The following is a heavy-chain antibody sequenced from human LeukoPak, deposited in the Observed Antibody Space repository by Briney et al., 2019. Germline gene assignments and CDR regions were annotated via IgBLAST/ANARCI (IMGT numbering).Heavy chain of an antibody. CDR3: AKDLSSSWNYFDY. CDR2: ISSSGSTI. Sequence: GGSLRLSCAASGFTFSDYYMSWIRQAPGKGLEWVSYISSSGSTIYYADSVKGRFTISRDNAKNSLYLQMNSLRAEDTAVYYCAKDLSSSWNYFDYWGQGTLVTVSS. J-gene: IGHJ4*02. D-gene: IGHD6-13*01. V-gene: IGHV3-11*01. CDR1: GFTFSDYY.